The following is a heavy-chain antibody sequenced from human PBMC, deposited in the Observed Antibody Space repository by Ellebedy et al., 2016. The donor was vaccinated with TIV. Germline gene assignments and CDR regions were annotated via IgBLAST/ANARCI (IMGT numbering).Heavy chain of an antibody. Sequence: SVKVSXXASGGTFRNYTISWVRQAPGQGLEWMGGIIPIFGSPDYAQKFQGRVTITADESTSTAYMELRSLRSEDTAVYYCARGNRGPESSSWYRGWFDPWGQGTLVTVSS. D-gene: IGHD6-13*01. V-gene: IGHV1-69*13. CDR2: IIPIFGSP. CDR3: ARGNRGPESSSWYRGWFDP. CDR1: GGTFRNYT. J-gene: IGHJ5*02.